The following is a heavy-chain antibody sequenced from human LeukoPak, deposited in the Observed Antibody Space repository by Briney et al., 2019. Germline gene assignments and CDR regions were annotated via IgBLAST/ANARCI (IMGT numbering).Heavy chain of an antibody. D-gene: IGHD5-24*01. CDR1: GYSFTSYW. Sequence: GESLKISCKGSGYSFTSYWIGRVRQMPGKGLEWMGIIYPGDSDTRYSPSFQGQVTISADKSISTAYLQWSSLKASDTAMYYCARDARDGYNPDAFDIWGQGTMVTVSS. V-gene: IGHV5-51*01. J-gene: IGHJ3*02. CDR2: IYPGDSDT. CDR3: ARDARDGYNPDAFDI.